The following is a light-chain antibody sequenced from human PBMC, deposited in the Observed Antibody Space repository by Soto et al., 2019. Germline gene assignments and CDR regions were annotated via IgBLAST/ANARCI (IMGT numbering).Light chain of an antibody. V-gene: IGKV2-30*01. J-gene: IGKJ1*01. Sequence: DVVMTQSPLSLPVTFGQPASISCRSSQSLVDIDGNTYLNWFQQRPGQSPRRLIYQVSNRDSGVPDRFSGSGSATDFTLKISRVEAEDVGVYYCMQGTHWPWTFGQGTKMEI. CDR2: QVS. CDR3: MQGTHWPWT. CDR1: QSLVDIDGNTY.